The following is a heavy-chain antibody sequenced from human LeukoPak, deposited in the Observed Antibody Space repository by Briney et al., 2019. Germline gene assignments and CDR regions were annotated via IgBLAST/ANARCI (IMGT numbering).Heavy chain of an antibody. V-gene: IGHV1-46*03. Sequence: ASVKVSCEASGYTFTSYYMHWVQQAPGQGLEWMGIINPSGGSISYAQKFQGRVTMTRDTSTSTVYMELSSLRSEDKAVYYCATHAMVRGVTTFDYWGQGTLVTVSS. CDR2: INPSGGSI. J-gene: IGHJ4*02. CDR1: GYTFTSYY. D-gene: IGHD3-10*01. CDR3: ATHAMVRGVTTFDY.